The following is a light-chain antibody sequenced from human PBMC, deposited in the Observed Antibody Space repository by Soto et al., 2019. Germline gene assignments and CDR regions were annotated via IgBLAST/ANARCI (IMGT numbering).Light chain of an antibody. V-gene: IGLV2-14*01. CDR2: AVS. CDR1: NSDVGGYNF. CDR3: SSYTSSSIPYV. J-gene: IGLJ1*01. Sequence: QSALTQPASVSGSPGQSITISCTGTNSDVGGYNFVSWYQQHPGKAPKLMIYAVSNRPSGVSNRFSGSKSGNTVSLNISGLQAEDEADYYCSSYTSSSIPYVFGIGTKVTVL.